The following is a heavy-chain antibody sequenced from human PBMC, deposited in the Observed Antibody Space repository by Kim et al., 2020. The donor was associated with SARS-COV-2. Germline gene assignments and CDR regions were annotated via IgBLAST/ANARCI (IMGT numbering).Heavy chain of an antibody. D-gene: IGHD1-26*01. J-gene: IGHJ4*02. CDR2: ISGSVGST. CDR1: GFTFSSYA. CDR3: AKDIVGAFPYYFDY. V-gene: IGHV3-23*01. Sequence: GGSLRLSCAASGFTFSSYAMSWVRQAPGKVLEWVSAISGSVGSTYYADSVKGRFTISRDNSKNTLYLQMNSLRAEDTAVYYCAKDIVGAFPYYFDYWGQGTLVTVSS.